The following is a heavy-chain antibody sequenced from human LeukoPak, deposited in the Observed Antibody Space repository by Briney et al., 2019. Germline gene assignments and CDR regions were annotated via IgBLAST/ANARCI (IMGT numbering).Heavy chain of an antibody. CDR2: IYYIGST. V-gene: IGHV4-59*08. Sequence: SETLSLTCTVSGGSISSYYWSWVSHPPGKGLERIGYIYYIGSTNYNPSLKKRVTISVDTSKNQFSVKLSSVPGADTAVYYCAGQKTAACTFDYWGQGTLVTVSS. D-gene: IGHD6-13*01. CDR1: GGSISSYY. J-gene: IGHJ4*02. CDR3: AGQKTAACTFDY.